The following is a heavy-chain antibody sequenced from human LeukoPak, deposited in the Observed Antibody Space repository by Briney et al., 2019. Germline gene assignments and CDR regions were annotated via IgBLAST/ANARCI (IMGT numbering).Heavy chain of an antibody. CDR1: GFTFSSYA. D-gene: IGHD3-22*01. J-gene: IGHJ4*02. CDR2: FSGSGGST. V-gene: IGHV3-23*01. CDR3: SSLFYDSSGYYSR. Sequence: GGSLRLSCAASGFTFSSYAMSWVRQAPGKGLEWVSAFSGSGGSTYYADSVKGRFTISRDNSKNTAYLQMNSLKTEDTAVYYCSSLFYDSSGYYSRWGQGTLVTVSS.